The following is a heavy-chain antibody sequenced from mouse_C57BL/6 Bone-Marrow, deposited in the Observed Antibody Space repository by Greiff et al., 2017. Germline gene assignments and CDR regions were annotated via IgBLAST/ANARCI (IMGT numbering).Heavy chain of an antibody. CDR1: GYTFTSYW. Sequence: QDQLQQPGAELVKPGASVKLSCKASGYTFTSYWMHWVKQRPGQGLEWIGMIHPNSGSTNYNEKFKIKATLTVDKSSSTAYMQLSSLTPEDSAVYYCAYHGRAYWGQGTLVTVSA. J-gene: IGHJ3*01. V-gene: IGHV1-64*01. CDR3: AYHGRAY. CDR2: IHPNSGST.